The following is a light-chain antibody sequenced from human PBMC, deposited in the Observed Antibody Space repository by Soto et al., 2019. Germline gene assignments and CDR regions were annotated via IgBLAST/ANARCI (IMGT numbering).Light chain of an antibody. CDR3: SSFTRSDTVV. CDR1: SSDVGGYNY. J-gene: IGLJ2*01. V-gene: IGLV2-14*03. Sequence: QSALTQPASVSGSHGKSITISCTGTSSDVGGYNYVSWYQQHPGKAPKIIIFDVSNRPSGVSNRFSGSKSGNTASLTISGLQAGDEADYYCSSFTRSDTVVFGGGTKVTVL. CDR2: DVS.